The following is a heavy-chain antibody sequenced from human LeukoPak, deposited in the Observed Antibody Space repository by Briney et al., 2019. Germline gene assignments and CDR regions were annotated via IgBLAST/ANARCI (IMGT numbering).Heavy chain of an antibody. CDR1: GFTFSSYA. V-gene: IGHV3-23*01. CDR2: ISGSGGST. CDR3: AKLRYYESIRYFDY. J-gene: IGHJ4*02. D-gene: IGHD3-22*01. Sequence: GGSLRLSCAASGFTFSSYAMSWVRQAPGKGLEWVSAISGSGGSTHYADSVKGRFTISRDNNKNTVYLQMNSLRAEDTAVYYCAKLRYYESIRYFDYWGQGTQVTVSS.